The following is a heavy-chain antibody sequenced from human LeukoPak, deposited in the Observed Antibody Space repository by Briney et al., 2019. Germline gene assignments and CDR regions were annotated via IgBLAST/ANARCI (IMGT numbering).Heavy chain of an antibody. J-gene: IGHJ4*02. CDR2: ISRTSGPI. V-gene: IGHV3-48*04. CDR1: GITFSSYD. Sequence: PGGSLRLSCAASGITFSSYDMNWVRQAPGKGPEWVSYISRTSGPIYYADSVRGRFTISRDNARNSLYLQMNSLRAEDTAVYYCAKRSGWGYFDYWGQGTLVTVSS. CDR3: AKRSGWGYFDY. D-gene: IGHD3-16*01.